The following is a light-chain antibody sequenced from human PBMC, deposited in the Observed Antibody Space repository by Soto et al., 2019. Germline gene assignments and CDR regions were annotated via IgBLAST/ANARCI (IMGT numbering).Light chain of an antibody. CDR1: SSNIGAGYD. CDR2: GNS. J-gene: IGLJ1*01. Sequence: QSVLTQPPSVSGAPGQRVTISCTGSSSNIGAGYDVHWYQQLPGTAPKLIIYGNSNRPSGVPDRFSGSKSGTSASLAITGLEAEDEADYYCQSYASSVSGYVFGTGTKLTVL. V-gene: IGLV1-40*01. CDR3: QSYASSVSGYV.